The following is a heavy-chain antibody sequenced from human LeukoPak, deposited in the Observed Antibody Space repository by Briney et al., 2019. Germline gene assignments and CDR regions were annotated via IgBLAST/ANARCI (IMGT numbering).Heavy chain of an antibody. CDR1: GFAFSSYA. J-gene: IGHJ5*02. V-gene: IGHV3-23*01. Sequence: GGSLRLSCAASGFAFSSYAMSWVRQAPGKGLEWVSAISGSGGSTYYADSVKGRFTIPRDNSKNTLYLQMNSLRAEDTAVYYCAKYYYGSGSYYNVKLYTWFDPWGQGTLVTVSS. D-gene: IGHD3-10*01. CDR3: AKYYYGSGSYYNVKLYTWFDP. CDR2: ISGSGGST.